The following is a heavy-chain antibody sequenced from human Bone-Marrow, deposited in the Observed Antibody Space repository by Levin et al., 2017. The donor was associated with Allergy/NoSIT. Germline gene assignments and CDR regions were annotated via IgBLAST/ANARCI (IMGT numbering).Heavy chain of an antibody. Sequence: SGGSLRLSCAASGFTFSSYGMHWVRQAPGKGLEWVAVIWYDGSNKYYADSVKGRFTISRDNSKNTLYLQMNSLRAEDTAVYYWARAGYSSSWKGNWFDPWGQGTLVTVSS. J-gene: IGHJ5*02. V-gene: IGHV3-33*01. CDR1: GFTFSSYG. CDR3: ARAGYSSSWKGNWFDP. D-gene: IGHD6-13*01. CDR2: IWYDGSNK.